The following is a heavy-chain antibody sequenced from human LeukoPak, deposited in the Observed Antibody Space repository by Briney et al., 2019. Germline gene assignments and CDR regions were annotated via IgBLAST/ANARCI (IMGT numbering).Heavy chain of an antibody. Sequence: HPGGSLRLSCATSGFTFSSDAMSWVRQAPGKGLEWVSAISGSGGSTYYADSVKGRFTISRDNSKNTLYLQMNSLRAEDTAVYYCARAKPKNMVRGLIMRRESRYYFDYWGQGTLVTVSS. CDR3: ARAKPKNMVRGLIMRRESRYYFDY. CDR2: ISGSGGST. D-gene: IGHD3-10*01. CDR1: GFTFSSDA. V-gene: IGHV3-23*01. J-gene: IGHJ4*02.